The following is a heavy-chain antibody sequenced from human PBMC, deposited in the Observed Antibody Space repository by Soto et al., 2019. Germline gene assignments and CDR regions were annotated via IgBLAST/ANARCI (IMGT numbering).Heavy chain of an antibody. J-gene: IGHJ5*02. CDR2: FYYSGST. Sequence: QVQLQESGPGLVKPSQTLSLTCTVSGGSISTGGYYWNWIRQHPGKGLEWIGYFYYSGSTYYNPSHKSRVTISVNTSNNQFSLKLSSVTAADTAVYYCARSVFPWGQGTLVTVSS. CDR3: ARSVFP. CDR1: GGSISTGGYY. V-gene: IGHV4-31*03.